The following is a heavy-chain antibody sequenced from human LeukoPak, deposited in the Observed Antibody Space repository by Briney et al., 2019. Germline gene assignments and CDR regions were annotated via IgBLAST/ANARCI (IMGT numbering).Heavy chain of an antibody. Sequence: GGSLRLSCEASGFTFSSYGMHWVRQAPGKGLEWVAVISYDGSNKYYADSVKGRFTISRDNSKNALYLQMNSLRAEDTAVYCCAKDLLVTMIVVALFDYWGQGTLVTVSS. CDR2: ISYDGSNK. V-gene: IGHV3-30*18. D-gene: IGHD3-22*01. CDR3: AKDLLVTMIVVALFDY. CDR1: GFTFSSYG. J-gene: IGHJ4*02.